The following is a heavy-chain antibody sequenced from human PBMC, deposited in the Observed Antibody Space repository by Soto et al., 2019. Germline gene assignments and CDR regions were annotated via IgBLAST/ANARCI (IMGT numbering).Heavy chain of an antibody. D-gene: IGHD6-19*01. J-gene: IGHJ4*02. CDR1: GYTFTSYD. V-gene: IGHV1-8*01. CDR2: MNPNSGDT. Sequence: QVQLVQSGAEVKKPGASVKVSCKASGYTFTSYDINWVRQATGQGLEWMGWMNPNSGDTVYAQKFQGTDTMTRNTSISTAYIELSSLRSGDTAVYYCASASGWYEYYFDYRGQGTVVTVSS. CDR3: ASASGWYEYYFDY.